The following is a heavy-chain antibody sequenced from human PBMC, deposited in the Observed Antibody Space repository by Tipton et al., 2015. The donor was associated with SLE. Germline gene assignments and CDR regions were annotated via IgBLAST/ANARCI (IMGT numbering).Heavy chain of an antibody. CDR2: ITGSAVST. Sequence: SLRLSCAASGFTFSSFWMNWVRQAPGKGLEWVSAITGSAVSTYYADSVKGRFTISRDTSKNTLYLEMNSLRAEDTAVYYCARARSIAARPFDYWGQGTLVSVSS. J-gene: IGHJ4*02. CDR1: GFTFSSFW. D-gene: IGHD6-6*01. V-gene: IGHV3-23*01. CDR3: ARARSIAARPFDY.